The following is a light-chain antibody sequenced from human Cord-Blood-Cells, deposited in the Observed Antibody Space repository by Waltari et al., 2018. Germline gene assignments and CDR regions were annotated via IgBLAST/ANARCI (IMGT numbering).Light chain of an antibody. CDR1: SPNIGAGYD. CDR2: VNS. CDR3: QSYDSSLSGWV. Sequence: QSVLTQPPSVSGPPGQRVTISCTGSSPNIGAGYDVHWYQQLPGTAPKLLIYVNSNRPSGVPDRFSGSKSGTSASLAITGLQAEDEADYYCQSYDSSLSGWVFGGGTKLTVL. J-gene: IGLJ3*02. V-gene: IGLV1-40*01.